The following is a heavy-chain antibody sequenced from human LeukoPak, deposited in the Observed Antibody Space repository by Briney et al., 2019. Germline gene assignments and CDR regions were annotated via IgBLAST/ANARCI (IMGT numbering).Heavy chain of an antibody. CDR2: INPNSGGT. J-gene: IGHJ4*02. Sequence: ASVKVSCKASGYTFTGYYMHWVRQAPGQGLEWMGWINPNSGGTNCAQKFQGRVTMTRDTSITTAYMDLSRLRSDDTAVYYCARGVGGNARWRNFDWSKKIPMRDYFDYWGQGTLVTVSS. D-gene: IGHD3-9*01. CDR3: ARGVGGNARWRNFDWSKKIPMRDYFDY. CDR1: GYTFTGYY. V-gene: IGHV1-2*02.